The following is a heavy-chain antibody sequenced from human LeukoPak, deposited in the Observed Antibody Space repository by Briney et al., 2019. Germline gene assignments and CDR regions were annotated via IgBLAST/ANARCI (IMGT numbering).Heavy chain of an antibody. CDR2: INTNPGNP. CDR3: AREAGRCSSTSCPPLGFDP. V-gene: IGHV7-4-1*02. CDR1: GYTFTSYA. D-gene: IGHD2-2*01. J-gene: IGHJ5*02. Sequence: ASVKVSCKASGYTFTSYAMNWVRQAPGQGLEWMGWINTNPGNPTYAQGFTGRFVFSLDTSVSTAYLQISSLKAEDTAVYYCAREAGRCSSTSCPPLGFDPWGQGTLVTVSS.